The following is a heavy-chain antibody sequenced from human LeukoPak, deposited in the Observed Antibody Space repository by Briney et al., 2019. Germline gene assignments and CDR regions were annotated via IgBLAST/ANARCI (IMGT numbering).Heavy chain of an antibody. CDR1: GYTFTGYY. Sequence: SVKVSCKASGYTFTGYYMHWVRQAPGQGLEWMGWINPNHGDTNYAQKFQDRVSMTRDTSISTAYMHLSRLRSADTSVYYCARSPHILTGENFDYWGQGTLLTVSS. CDR3: ARSPHILTGENFDY. D-gene: IGHD3-9*01. V-gene: IGHV1-2*02. J-gene: IGHJ4*02. CDR2: INPNHGDT.